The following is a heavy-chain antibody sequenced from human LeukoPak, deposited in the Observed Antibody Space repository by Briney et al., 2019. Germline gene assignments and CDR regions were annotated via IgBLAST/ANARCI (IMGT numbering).Heavy chain of an antibody. CDR2: ISFDGSDK. V-gene: IGHV3-30-3*01. D-gene: IGHD6-13*01. J-gene: IGHJ4*02. Sequence: GGSLRLSCAASGFTSSNYAMHWVRQAPGKGLEWVAFISFDGSDKYYADSVKGRFTISRDNSKNTLYLQMNSLRADDTAVYYCARRSTWYDFDYWGQGTLVTVSS. CDR1: GFTSSNYA. CDR3: ARRSTWYDFDY.